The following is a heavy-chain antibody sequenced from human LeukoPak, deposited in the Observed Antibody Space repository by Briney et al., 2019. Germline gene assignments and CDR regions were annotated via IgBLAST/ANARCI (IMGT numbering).Heavy chain of an antibody. CDR1: GFTFSSYG. V-gene: IGHV3-30*18. CDR2: ISYDGSNK. J-gene: IGHJ4*02. D-gene: IGHD1-26*01. CDR3: AKVRPEWELLGYLDY. Sequence: PGRSLRLSCAASGFTFSSYGMHWVRQAPGKGLEWVAVISYDGSNKYYADSVKGRFTISRDNSKNTLYLQMNSLRAEDTAVYYCAKVRPEWELLGYLDYWGQGTLVTVSS.